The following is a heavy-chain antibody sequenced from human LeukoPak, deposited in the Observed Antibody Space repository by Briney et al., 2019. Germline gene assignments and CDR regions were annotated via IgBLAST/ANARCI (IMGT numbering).Heavy chain of an antibody. CDR1: GYTFTSYY. J-gene: IGHJ4*02. Sequence: GASVKVSCKASGYTFTSYYMHWVRQAPGQGREWMGIVNPSGGSTSYAQKFQGRVTMTRDTSTSTVYMELSCLRSEDTAVYYCASRGATSQDWGQGTLVTVSS. CDR2: VNPSGGST. D-gene: IGHD1-26*01. V-gene: IGHV1-46*01. CDR3: ASRGATSQD.